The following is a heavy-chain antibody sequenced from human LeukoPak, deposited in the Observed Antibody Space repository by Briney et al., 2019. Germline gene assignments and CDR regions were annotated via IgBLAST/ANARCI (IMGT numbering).Heavy chain of an antibody. Sequence: SETLSLTCTVSGGSISSYYWSWIRQPPGKGLEWIGYIYYSGSTNYNPSLKSRVTISVDTSKNQFSLKLSSVTAADTAVYYCAGRVGSYCSSTSCYYYGMDVWGQGTTVTVSS. J-gene: IGHJ6*02. CDR3: AGRVGSYCSSTSCYYYGMDV. CDR1: GGSISSYY. D-gene: IGHD2-2*01. V-gene: IGHV4-59*01. CDR2: IYYSGST.